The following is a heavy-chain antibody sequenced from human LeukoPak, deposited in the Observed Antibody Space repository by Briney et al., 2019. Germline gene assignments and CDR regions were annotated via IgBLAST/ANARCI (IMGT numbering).Heavy chain of an antibody. V-gene: IGHV1-2*02. CDR1: GYTFTGYY. J-gene: IGHJ3*02. D-gene: IGHD2-21*02. CDR3: ARATTYCGADCYSLDAFDI. Sequence: ASVKVCFKASGYTFTGYYMHWVRQAPGQGLEWMGWINPNSGGTNYAQKFLGRITMTRDTSISTAYMELSRLRSDDTAVYYCARATTYCGADCYSLDAFDIWGQGTMVTVSS. CDR2: INPNSGGT.